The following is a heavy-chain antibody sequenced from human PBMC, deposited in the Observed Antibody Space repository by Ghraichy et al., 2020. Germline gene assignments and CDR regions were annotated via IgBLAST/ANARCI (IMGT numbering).Heavy chain of an antibody. CDR3: ARGRSVRSYSYGELDY. D-gene: IGHD5-18*01. V-gene: IGHV4-34*01. J-gene: IGHJ4*02. Sequence: GSLRLSCAVYGGSFSGYYWSWIRQPPGKGLEWIGEINHSGSTNYNPSLKSRVTISVDTSKNQFSLKLSSVTAADTTVYYCARGRSVRSYSYGELDYWGQGTLVTVSS. CDR2: INHSGST. CDR1: GGSFSGYY.